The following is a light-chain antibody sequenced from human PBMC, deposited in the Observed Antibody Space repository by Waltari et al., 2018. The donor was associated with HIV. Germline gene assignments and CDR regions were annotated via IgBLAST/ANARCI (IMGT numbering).Light chain of an antibody. CDR2: SNN. V-gene: IGLV1-44*01. CDR1: SSNIGSNT. Sequence: QSVLTQPPSASGTPGQRVTISCSGSSSNIGSNTVNWYQQLPGTAPNLLIYSNNQRPSWVPDRCSGSKAGTSASLDLSGLQSEDEADYYCAARDDSLNCVVFGGGTKLTVL. J-gene: IGLJ2*01. CDR3: AARDDSLNCVV.